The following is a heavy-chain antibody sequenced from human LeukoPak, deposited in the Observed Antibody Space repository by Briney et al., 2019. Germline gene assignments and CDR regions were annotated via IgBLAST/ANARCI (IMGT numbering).Heavy chain of an antibody. D-gene: IGHD3-10*01. V-gene: IGHV1-2*02. CDR1: GYTFTGHY. Sequence: ASVKVSCKASGYTFTGHYIHWVRQAPGQGLEWMGWIDPNSGGTIYAQKFQGRVTMTRDTSISTAYMELSRLRSDDTAVYYCARDPSRYYGSGSYYSFMDVWGQGTTVTVSS. CDR2: IDPNSGGT. CDR3: ARDPSRYYGSGSYYSFMDV. J-gene: IGHJ6*02.